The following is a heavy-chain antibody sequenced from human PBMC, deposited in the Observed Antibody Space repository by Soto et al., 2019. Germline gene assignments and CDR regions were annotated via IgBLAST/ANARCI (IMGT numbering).Heavy chain of an antibody. CDR1: GGSISSSSYY. J-gene: IGHJ6*03. V-gene: IGHV4-39*01. D-gene: IGHD2-2*01. Sequence: SETLSLTCTVSGGSISSSSYYWGWIRQPPGKGLEWIGSIYYSGSTYYNPSLKSRVTISVDTSKNQFSLKLSSVTAADTAVYYCARHGATLDCSSTSCYVSMDYYYYYMDVWGKGTTVTVSS. CDR2: IYYSGST. CDR3: ARHGATLDCSSTSCYVSMDYYYYYMDV.